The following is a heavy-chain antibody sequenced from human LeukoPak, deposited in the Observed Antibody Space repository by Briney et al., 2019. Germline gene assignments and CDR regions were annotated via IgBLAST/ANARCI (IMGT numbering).Heavy chain of an antibody. CDR2: ISAYNGNT. CDR3: ARDAAGSLDY. CDR1: GYSFSTFG. D-gene: IGHD3-10*01. J-gene: IGHJ4*02. V-gene: IGHV1-18*01. Sequence: GASVKVSCKGSGYSFSTFGFSWVRQAPGQGLEWMGWISAYNGNTDYAQKFQGRVTMTTDTSTSTAYMELRSLRFDDTAVYYCARDAAGSLDYWGQGTPVAVAS.